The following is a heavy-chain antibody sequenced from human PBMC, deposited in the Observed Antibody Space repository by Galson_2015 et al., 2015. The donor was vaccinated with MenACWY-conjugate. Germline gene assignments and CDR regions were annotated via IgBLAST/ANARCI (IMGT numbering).Heavy chain of an antibody. J-gene: IGHJ4*02. D-gene: IGHD2-21*02. V-gene: IGHV3-23*01. CDR2: IRGSGENT. CDR3: AKGDTSVTAPYS. CDR1: GFTFSSYT. Sequence: FLRLSCAASGFTFSSYTMSWVRQAPGKGLEWVSRIRGSGENTYYLDSVKGRFTVSRDNSHSTLYLQMNSLRSEDTAFYYCAKGDTSVTAPYSWGQGTLVTGSS.